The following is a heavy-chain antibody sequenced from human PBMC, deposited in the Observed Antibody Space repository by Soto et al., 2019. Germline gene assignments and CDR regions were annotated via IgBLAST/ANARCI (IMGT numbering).Heavy chain of an antibody. V-gene: IGHV1-18*01. CDR2: ISAYNGNT. D-gene: IGHD3-3*01. Sequence: ASVKVSCKASGYTFTSYGISWVRQAPGQGLEWMGWISAYNGNTNYAQKLQGRVTMTTDTSTSTAYMELRSLRSDDTAVYYCARGPYYDFWSGYPNGAFDIWGQGTMVTVSS. CDR1: GYTFTSYG. J-gene: IGHJ3*02. CDR3: ARGPYYDFWSGYPNGAFDI.